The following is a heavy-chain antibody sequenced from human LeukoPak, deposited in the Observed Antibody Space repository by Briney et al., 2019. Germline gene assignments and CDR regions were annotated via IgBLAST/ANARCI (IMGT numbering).Heavy chain of an antibody. CDR2: ISYDGSHE. Sequence: GGSLRLSCAASGFSFSSYAMHWVRQAPGKGLEWVAVISYDGSHEHYADSVKGRFTISRDKSKNTLYLQMNSLRAEDTAVYYCASSGVSSNYVYYYYYYMDVWGKGTTVTVSS. CDR3: ASSGVSSNYVYYYYYYMDV. CDR1: GFSFSSYA. D-gene: IGHD4-11*01. V-gene: IGHV3-30-3*01. J-gene: IGHJ6*03.